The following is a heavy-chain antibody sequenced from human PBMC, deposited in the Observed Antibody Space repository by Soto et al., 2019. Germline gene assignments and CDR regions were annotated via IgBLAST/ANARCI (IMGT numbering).Heavy chain of an antibody. CDR3: AREHGDYAWGDAFDI. CDR1: GFTFSSYG. CDR2: IWYDGSNK. J-gene: IGHJ3*02. V-gene: IGHV3-33*01. Sequence: VQLVESGGGVVQPGRSLRLSCAASGFTFSSYGMHWVRQAPGKGLEWVAVIWYDGSNKYYADSVKGRFTISRDNSKNTLYLQMNSLRAEDTAVYYCAREHGDYAWGDAFDIWGQGTMVTVSS. D-gene: IGHD4-17*01.